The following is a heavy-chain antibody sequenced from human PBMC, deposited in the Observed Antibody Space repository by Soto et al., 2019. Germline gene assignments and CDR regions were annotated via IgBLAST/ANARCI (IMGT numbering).Heavy chain of an antibody. Sequence: HPGGSLRLSCAASGFTFSSYSMNWVRQAPGKGLEWVSYISSSSSIIYYADSVKGRFTISRDNAKNSLYLQMNSLRDEDTAVYYCARERDYDFWSGYPAGYGMDVWGQGTTFTVSS. CDR2: ISSSSSII. CDR3: ARERDYDFWSGYPAGYGMDV. CDR1: GFTFSSYS. D-gene: IGHD3-3*01. J-gene: IGHJ6*02. V-gene: IGHV3-48*02.